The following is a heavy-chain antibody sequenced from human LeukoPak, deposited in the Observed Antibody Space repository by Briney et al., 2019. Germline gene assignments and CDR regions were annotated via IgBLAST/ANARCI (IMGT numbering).Heavy chain of an antibody. CDR3: ARENILTGYSRTYYFDY. J-gene: IGHJ4*02. D-gene: IGHD3-9*01. CDR1: GGSVSSGSYY. V-gene: IGHV4-61*01. CDR2: IYYSGST. Sequence: SETLSLTCTVSGGSVSSGSYYWSWIRQPPGKGLEWIGYIYYSGSTNYNPSLKSRVTISVDTSKNQFSLKLSSVTAADTAVYYCARENILTGYSRTYYFDYWGQGILVTVSS.